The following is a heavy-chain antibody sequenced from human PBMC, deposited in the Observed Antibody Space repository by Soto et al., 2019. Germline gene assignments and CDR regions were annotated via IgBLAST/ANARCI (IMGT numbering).Heavy chain of an antibody. J-gene: IGHJ5*02. V-gene: IGHV3-23*04. D-gene: IGHD1-26*01. CDR1: GFTFSRYA. CDR2: INGYGDST. Sequence: EVQLVESGGGLVQPGGSLRLSCVASGFTFSRYAMSWVRQAPGNGLEWVASINGYGDSTYYTDSVRGRFSISRDTSTNTLYLHMSSLRADDTAEYYCAKVTSGTQTFDPWGQGTLVFVSS. CDR3: AKVTSGTQTFDP.